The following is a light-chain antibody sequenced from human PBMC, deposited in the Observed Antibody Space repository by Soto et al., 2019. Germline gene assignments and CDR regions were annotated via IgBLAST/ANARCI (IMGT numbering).Light chain of an antibody. V-gene: IGKV3-15*01. Sequence: EIVLTQSPGTLSLAPGDRATLSCRASQSVSNNLAWYQQAPGQAPRLLIYGASTRATGIPARFSGSGSGTEFTLTISSLQTEDFAVYYCQQYNNWPPLTFGGGTKVDIK. CDR3: QQYNNWPPLT. J-gene: IGKJ4*01. CDR2: GAS. CDR1: QSVSNN.